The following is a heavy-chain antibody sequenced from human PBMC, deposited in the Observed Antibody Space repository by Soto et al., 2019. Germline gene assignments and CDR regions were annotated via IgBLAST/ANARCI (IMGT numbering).Heavy chain of an antibody. CDR3: ARIDTRTMLVD. CDR2: ITASGTST. CDR1: GFTFSSQA. Sequence: GGSLRLSCAASGFTFSSQAMSWVRQAPGKGLEWVSGITASGTSTFYADSVKGRSTISRDNSKSALYLQINSLRDEDMAIYYCARIDTRTMLVDWGQGTLVTVSS. V-gene: IGHV3-23*01. D-gene: IGHD3-22*01. J-gene: IGHJ4*02.